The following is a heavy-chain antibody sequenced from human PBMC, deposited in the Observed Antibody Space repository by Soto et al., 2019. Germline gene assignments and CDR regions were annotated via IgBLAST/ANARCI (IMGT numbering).Heavy chain of an antibody. V-gene: IGHV3-23*01. D-gene: IGHD6-19*01. J-gene: IGHJ5*02. CDR2: ISGSGGST. CDR1: GFTFSSYA. CDR3: AKAGGGWTQENWFDP. Sequence: GGSLRLSCAASGFTFSSYAMSWVRQAPGKGLEWVSAISGSGGSTYYADSVKGRFTISRDNSKNTLYLQMNSLRAEDTAVYYCAKAGGGWTQENWFDPWGQGTLVTVSS.